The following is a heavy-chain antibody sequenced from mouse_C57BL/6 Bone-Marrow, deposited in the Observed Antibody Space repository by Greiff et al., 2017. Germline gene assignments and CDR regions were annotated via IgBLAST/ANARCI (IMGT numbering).Heavy chain of an antibody. D-gene: IGHD1-1*01. J-gene: IGHJ3*01. Sequence: EVKLVESGGGLVKPGGSLQLSCAASGFTFSSYAMSWVRQTPEKRLEWVATISDGGSYTYYPDNVTGRFTISRDNAKNNLYLQMSHMKSEDTAMYYCADYYGGEYWGQGTLVTGSA. CDR3: ADYYGGEY. CDR1: GFTFSSYA. V-gene: IGHV5-4*03. CDR2: ISDGGSYT.